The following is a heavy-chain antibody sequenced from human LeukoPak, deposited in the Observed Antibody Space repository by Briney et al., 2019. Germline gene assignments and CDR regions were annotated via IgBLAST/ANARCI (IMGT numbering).Heavy chain of an antibody. V-gene: IGHV4-34*01. CDR2: INHSGST. CDR1: GGSFSGYY. D-gene: IGHD2-2*01. Sequence: SETLSLTCAVYGGSFSGYYWSWIRQPPGKGLEWIGEINHSGSTNYNPSLKSRVTISVDTSKNQFSLKLSSVTAADTAVYYCASQLTPFPGDYWGQGTLVTVSS. J-gene: IGHJ4*02. CDR3: ASQLTPFPGDY.